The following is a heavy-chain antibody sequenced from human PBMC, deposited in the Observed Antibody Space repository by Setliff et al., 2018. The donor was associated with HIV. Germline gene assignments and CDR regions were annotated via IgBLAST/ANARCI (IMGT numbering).Heavy chain of an antibody. Sequence: GGSLRLSCAASGFTFSSYWMHWVRQAPGQGLVWVSRISSDATRRTYADSLKGRFTISRDNAKSTLFLQMNSLRAEDTAVYYCARDDDTTSHYGLFEFWGQGTLVTVSS. CDR1: GFTFSSYW. D-gene: IGHD3-22*01. J-gene: IGHJ4*02. CDR2: ISSDATRR. CDR3: ARDDDTTSHYGLFEF. V-gene: IGHV3-74*03.